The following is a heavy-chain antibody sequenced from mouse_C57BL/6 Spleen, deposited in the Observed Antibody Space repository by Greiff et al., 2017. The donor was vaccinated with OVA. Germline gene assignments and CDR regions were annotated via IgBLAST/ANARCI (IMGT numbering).Heavy chain of an antibody. Sequence: DVMLVESGGGLVQPGGSLSLSCAASGFTFTDYYMSWVRQPPGKGLEWLGFIRNKANGYTTEYSASVKGRFIISRDNSQSILYLQMNALRAEDSATYYCARCSILDYGSTTHYAMDYWGQGTSVTVSS. CDR3: ARCSILDYGSTTHYAMDY. CDR2: IRNKANGYTT. D-gene: IGHD1-1*01. J-gene: IGHJ4*01. V-gene: IGHV7-3*01. CDR1: GFTFTDYY.